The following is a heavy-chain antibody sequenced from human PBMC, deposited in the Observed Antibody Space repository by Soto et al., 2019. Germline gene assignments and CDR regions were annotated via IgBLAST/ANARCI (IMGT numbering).Heavy chain of an antibody. CDR1: GFTFGTTA. CDR3: VKNSGWFNT. Sequence: QLLQSGGGLVQPGGSLTLSCAASGFTFGTTAMSWVRQAPGEGLEWVSTIDGSGGITYYADSVKGRFTISRDNSRNTVYLHMNSLRGDDTALYYCVKNSGWFNTWGQGALVTVSS. D-gene: IGHD3-10*01. V-gene: IGHV3-23*01. J-gene: IGHJ5*02. CDR2: IDGSGGIT.